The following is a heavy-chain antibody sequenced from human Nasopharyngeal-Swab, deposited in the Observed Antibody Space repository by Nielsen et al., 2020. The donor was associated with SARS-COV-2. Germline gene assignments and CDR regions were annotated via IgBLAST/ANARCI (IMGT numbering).Heavy chain of an antibody. CDR2: ISSSSSYI. Sequence: GESLKISCAASGLTFSSYSMNWVRQAPGKGLEWVSSISSSSSYIYYADSVKGRFTISRDNAKNSLYLQMNSLRAEDTAVYYCARGAYDYVWGSYRPIDYWGQGTLVTVSS. CDR1: GLTFSSYS. V-gene: IGHV3-21*01. CDR3: ARGAYDYVWGSYRPIDY. D-gene: IGHD3-16*02. J-gene: IGHJ4*02.